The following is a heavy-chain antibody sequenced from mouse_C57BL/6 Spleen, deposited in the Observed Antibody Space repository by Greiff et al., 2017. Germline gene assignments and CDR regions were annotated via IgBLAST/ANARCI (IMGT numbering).Heavy chain of an antibody. V-gene: IGHV5-4*01. CDR2: ISDGGSYT. CDR1: GFTFSSYA. CDR3: ARGGHYTYYAMDY. D-gene: IGHD3-3*01. Sequence: EVQVVESGGGLVKPGGSLTLSCAASGFTFSSYAMSWVRQTPEKRLEWVATISDGGSYTYYPDNVKGRFTISRDNAKNNLYLQMSHLKSEDTAMYDGARGGHYTYYAMDYWGQGTSGTVSS. J-gene: IGHJ4*01.